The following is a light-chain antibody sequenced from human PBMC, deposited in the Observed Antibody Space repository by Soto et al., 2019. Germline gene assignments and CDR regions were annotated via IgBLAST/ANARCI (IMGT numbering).Light chain of an antibody. CDR3: QSYDCSLRGVV. Sequence: QAVVTQPPSVSGAPGQRVPISCTGSSSNIGAGYDVHWYQQLPGTAPKLLIYGNSNRPSGVPDRFAGSKSGTSASLAITGLQAEDEADYYCQSYDCSLRGVVFGGGTKVTVL. V-gene: IGLV1-40*01. CDR1: SSNIGAGYD. CDR2: GNS. J-gene: IGLJ2*01.